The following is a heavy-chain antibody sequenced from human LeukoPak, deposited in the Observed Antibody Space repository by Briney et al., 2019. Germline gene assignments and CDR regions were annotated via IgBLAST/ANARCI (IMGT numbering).Heavy chain of an antibody. CDR2: INDDGSAT. J-gene: IGHJ4*02. V-gene: IGHV3-74*01. Sequence: QPGGSLRLSCAASGFTFSNYWMHWVRQVPGKGLVWVSRINDDGSATFYADSVEGRFTISRDNAKNSLYLQMNSLRAEDTAVYYCAREPTYTSSWYTSCDYWGQGTLVTVSS. CDR1: GFTFSNYW. D-gene: IGHD6-13*01. CDR3: AREPTYTSSWYTSCDY.